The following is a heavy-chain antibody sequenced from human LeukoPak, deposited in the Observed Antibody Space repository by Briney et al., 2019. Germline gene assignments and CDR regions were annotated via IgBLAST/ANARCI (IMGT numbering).Heavy chain of an antibody. Sequence: SETLSLTCTVSGGSISSSSYYWGWIRQPPGKGLEWIGSIYYSGSTYYNPSLKSRVTISVDTSKNQFSLKLSSVTAADTAVYYCARHDRGYDILTGYYNPPPDYWGQGTLVTVSS. CDR2: IYYSGST. CDR1: GGSISSSSYY. V-gene: IGHV4-39*01. CDR3: ARHDRGYDILTGYYNPPPDY. D-gene: IGHD3-9*01. J-gene: IGHJ4*02.